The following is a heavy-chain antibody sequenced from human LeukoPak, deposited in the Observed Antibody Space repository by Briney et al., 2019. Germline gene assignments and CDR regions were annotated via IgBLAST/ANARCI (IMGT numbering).Heavy chain of an antibody. J-gene: IGHJ3*02. CDR1: GYSFTSYW. D-gene: IGHD5-24*01. CDR2: IDPSDSYT. Sequence: PGESLKIPCKGSGYSFTSYWISWVRQMPGKGLEWMGKIDPSDSYTNYSPSFQGHVTISADKSISTAYLQWSSLKASDTAMYYCASAGYTKHIYAFDIWAQETRLTVSS. V-gene: IGHV5-10-1*01. CDR3: ASAGYTKHIYAFDI.